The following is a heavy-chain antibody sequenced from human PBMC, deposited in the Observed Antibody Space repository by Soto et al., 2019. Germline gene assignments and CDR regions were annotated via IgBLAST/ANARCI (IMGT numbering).Heavy chain of an antibody. D-gene: IGHD2-15*01. Sequence: QVQLVESGGGVVQPGRSLRLSCAASGFTFSSYGIHWVRQAPGKGLECVAVIWYDGGNKEYADSVKGRFTISRDNSRNTLYLQMNSLRDEDTAVYYCAIPGGYCGGAGCPPSYYGLDVWGQGTTVTVSS. J-gene: IGHJ6*02. V-gene: IGHV3-33*01. CDR3: AIPGGYCGGAGCPPSYYGLDV. CDR2: IWYDGGNK. CDR1: GFTFSSYG.